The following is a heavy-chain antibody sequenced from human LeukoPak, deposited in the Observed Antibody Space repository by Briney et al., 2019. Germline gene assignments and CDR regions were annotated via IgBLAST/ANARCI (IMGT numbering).Heavy chain of an antibody. V-gene: IGHV3-15*01. CDR3: TTLGWELRFAFDI. CDR2: IKSKTDGGTT. D-gene: IGHD1-26*01. J-gene: IGHJ3*02. CDR1: GFTFSNAW. Sequence: GGSLRLSCAASGFTFSNAWMSWVRQAPGKGLEWVGRIKSKTDGGTTDYAAPVKGRFTISRDDSKNTLYLQMNSLKTEDTAVYYCTTLGWELRFAFDIWGQGTMVTVSS.